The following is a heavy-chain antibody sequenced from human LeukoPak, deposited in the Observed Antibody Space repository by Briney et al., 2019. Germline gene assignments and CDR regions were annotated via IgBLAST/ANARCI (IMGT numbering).Heavy chain of an antibody. CDR1: GFTFSSYA. V-gene: IGHV3-64*01. J-gene: IGHJ6*03. CDR3: ARDRSLSGYPLSYYYYMDV. CDR2: ISSNGGST. Sequence: GGSLRLSCAASGFTFSSYAMHWVRQAPGKGLVYVSAISSNGGSTYYANSVKGRFTISRDNSKNTLYLQMGSLRAEDMAVYYCARDRSLSGYPLSYYYYMDVWGKGTTVTVSS. D-gene: IGHD3-22*01.